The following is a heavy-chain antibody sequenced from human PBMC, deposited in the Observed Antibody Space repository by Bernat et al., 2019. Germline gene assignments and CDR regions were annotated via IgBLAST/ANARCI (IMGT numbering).Heavy chain of an antibody. V-gene: IGHV3-48*04. CDR3: ARAWSVTTVTQDPPDY. CDR1: GFTFSSYS. Sequence: EVQLVQSGGGLAQPGGSLRLSCAASGFTFSSYSMNWVRQAPGKGLEWVSYISASGSTIYYADSVKGRFTISRDNAKNSLYLQMNSLRAEDTAVYYCARAWSVTTVTQDPPDYWGQGTLVTVSS. J-gene: IGHJ4*02. CDR2: ISASGSTI. D-gene: IGHD4-17*01.